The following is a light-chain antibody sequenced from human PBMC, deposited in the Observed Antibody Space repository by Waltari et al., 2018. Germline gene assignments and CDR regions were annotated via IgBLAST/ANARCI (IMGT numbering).Light chain of an antibody. CDR3: NSRDSSGHPFV. V-gene: IGLV3-19*01. Sequence: SSELTPDPAVSVAVGQTVRITCQGDSLRAYYANWYHQKPGQAPLLVMYGKNNRPSGIPDRFSGSYSGDTASLTITGAQAEDEGAYYCNSRDSSGHPFVFGTGTKLTVL. CDR1: SLRAYY. CDR2: GKN. J-gene: IGLJ1*01.